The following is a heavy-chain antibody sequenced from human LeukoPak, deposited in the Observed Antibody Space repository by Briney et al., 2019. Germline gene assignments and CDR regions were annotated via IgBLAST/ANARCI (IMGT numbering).Heavy chain of an antibody. CDR3: ASGRVRGLSDYYYYMDV. Sequence: KPSETLSLTCTVSGGSISSYYWSWIRQPPGKGLEWIGYIYYSGSTNYNPSLKSRVTISVDTSKNQFSLKLSSVTAADTAVYYCASGRVRGLSDYYYYMDVWGKGTTVTVSS. D-gene: IGHD3-10*01. V-gene: IGHV4-59*01. CDR1: GGSISSYY. J-gene: IGHJ6*03. CDR2: IYYSGST.